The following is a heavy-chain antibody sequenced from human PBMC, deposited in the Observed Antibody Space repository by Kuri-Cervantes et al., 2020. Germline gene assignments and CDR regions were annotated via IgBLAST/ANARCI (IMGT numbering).Heavy chain of an antibody. V-gene: IGHV3-30*02. Sequence: GESLKISCAASGFTFSSYAMHWVRQAPGKGLEWVAVIWYDGSNKYYADSVKGRFTISRDNSKNSLYLQMNSLRAEDTALYYCAKDTYSGYDWVFDYWGQGTLVTVSS. D-gene: IGHD5-12*01. CDR1: GFTFSSYA. J-gene: IGHJ4*02. CDR2: IWYDGSNK. CDR3: AKDTYSGYDWVFDY.